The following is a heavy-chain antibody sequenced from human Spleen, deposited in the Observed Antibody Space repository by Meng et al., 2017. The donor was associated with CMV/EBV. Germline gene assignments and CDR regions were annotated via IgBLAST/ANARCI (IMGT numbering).Heavy chain of an antibody. Sequence: GGSLRLSCAASGFTLSSYAIHWVRQAPGKGLEWVATISYDGSNKYYADSVKGRFTISRDNSKNTVYLQMNNLRAEDTAVYYCARSRIAISGPIGLFDYWGQGTLVTVSS. CDR3: ARSRIAISGPIGLFDY. CDR2: ISYDGSNK. D-gene: IGHD6-13*01. CDR1: GFTLSSYA. J-gene: IGHJ4*02. V-gene: IGHV3-30*14.